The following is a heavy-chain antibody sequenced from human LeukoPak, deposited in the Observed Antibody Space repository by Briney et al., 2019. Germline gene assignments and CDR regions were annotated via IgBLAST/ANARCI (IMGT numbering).Heavy chain of an antibody. CDR3: ARESSEDIVVVQAASDWYYFDY. D-gene: IGHD2-2*01. CDR1: GGSISSYY. Sequence: KSSETLSLTCTVSGGSISSYYWSWIRQPAGKGLEWIGRIYTSGSTNYNPSLKSRVTMSVDTSKNQFSPKLSSVTAADTAVYYCARESSEDIVVVQAASDWYYFDYWGQGTLVTVSS. V-gene: IGHV4-4*07. J-gene: IGHJ4*02. CDR2: IYTSGST.